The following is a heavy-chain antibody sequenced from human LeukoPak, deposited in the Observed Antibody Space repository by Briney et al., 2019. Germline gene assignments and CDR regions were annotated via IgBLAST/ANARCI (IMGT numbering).Heavy chain of an antibody. J-gene: IGHJ6*03. D-gene: IGHD3-22*01. CDR2: MYHSGST. CDR1: GYSISSAYY. CDR3: ARGGYYDSSGYYYYYYCYMDV. V-gene: IGHV4-38-2*02. Sequence: SETLSLTCSVSGYSISSAYYWGWIRQPPGKGLEWIGTMYHSGSTNYNPSLKSRVTMSVDTSKNQFSLKLSSVTAADTAVYYCARGGYYDSSGYYYYYYCYMDVWGKGTTVTISS.